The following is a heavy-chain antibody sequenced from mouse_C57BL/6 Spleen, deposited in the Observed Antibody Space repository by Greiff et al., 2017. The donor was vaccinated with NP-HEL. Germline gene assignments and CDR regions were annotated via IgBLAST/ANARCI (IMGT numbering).Heavy chain of an antibody. D-gene: IGHD1-1*01. CDR3: ARSIYYYGSSYPTDV. J-gene: IGHJ1*03. CDR2: IYPGDGDT. Sequence: QVQLQQSGPELVKPGASVKLSCKASGYAFSSSWMNWVKQRPGKGLEWIGRIYPGDGDTNYNGKFKGKATLTADKSSSTAYMQLSSLTSEDSAVYFCARSIYYYGSSYPTDVWGTGTTVTVSS. V-gene: IGHV1-82*01. CDR1: GYAFSSSW.